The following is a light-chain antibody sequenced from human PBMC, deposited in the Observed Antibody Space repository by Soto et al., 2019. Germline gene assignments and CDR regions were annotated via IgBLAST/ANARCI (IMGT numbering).Light chain of an antibody. CDR1: QSINNY. J-gene: IGKJ5*01. CDR3: QQGHNIPFT. V-gene: IGKV1-39*01. Sequence: DIQMTQSPSSLSASIGDTVTITCRATQSINNYLNWYQQMPEKAPKLLIYTAFILQAGVPSRFSGGGSGTDFTLTINNLHPEDFATYYFQQGHNIPFTFGQGTRLEMK. CDR2: TAF.